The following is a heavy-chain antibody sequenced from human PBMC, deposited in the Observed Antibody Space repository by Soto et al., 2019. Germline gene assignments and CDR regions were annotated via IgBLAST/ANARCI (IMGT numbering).Heavy chain of an antibody. D-gene: IGHD1-26*01. J-gene: IGHJ4*02. CDR2: IIPLFGTA. V-gene: IGHV1-69*12. CDR1: GGTFSSYA. CDR3: TRALYSRSYYPFDY. Sequence: QVQLVQSGAEVKKPGSSVKVSCKASGGTFSSYAISWVRKAPGQGLEWMGGIIPLFGTANYAQKFQGRVTITADESTSPAYMELSSLRSEDTAVYYCTRALYSRSYYPFDYWGQGTLVTVSS.